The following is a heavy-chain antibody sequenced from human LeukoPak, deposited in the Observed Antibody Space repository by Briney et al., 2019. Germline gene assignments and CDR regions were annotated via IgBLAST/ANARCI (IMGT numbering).Heavy chain of an antibody. D-gene: IGHD1-26*01. CDR3: ARSSSSGSYGYYVYPMKV. CDR1: GDSMRTYY. Sequence: SETLSLTCTVSGDSMRTYYWTWVRHPPGKGLEWIGHIYSSGDTNYNPTLKSRLTISIDTSNKRFSLHLTSVTAADTAVYYCARSSSSGSYGYYVYPMKVWGQGTTVTVSS. J-gene: IGHJ6*02. CDR2: IYSSGDT. V-gene: IGHV4-59*08.